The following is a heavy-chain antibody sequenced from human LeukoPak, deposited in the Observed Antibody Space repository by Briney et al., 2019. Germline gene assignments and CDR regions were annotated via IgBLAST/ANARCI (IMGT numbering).Heavy chain of an antibody. CDR3: ASLWGSGSGPPKYYFDH. CDR2: IYYSGTA. V-gene: IGHV4-4*02. J-gene: IGHJ4*02. Sequence: SGTLSLTCAVSGDSITNPKWWSWVRQPPGKGLEWLGEIYYSGTANYNPSLGSRVTISVDKSKNQLSLRLSSVTAADTAVYYCASLWGSGSGPPKYYFDHWGQGTPVTVSS. D-gene: IGHD5-12*01. CDR1: GDSITNPKW.